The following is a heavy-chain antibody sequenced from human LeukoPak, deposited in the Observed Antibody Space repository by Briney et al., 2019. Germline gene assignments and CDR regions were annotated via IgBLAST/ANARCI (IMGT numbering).Heavy chain of an antibody. D-gene: IGHD4/OR15-4a*01. J-gene: IGHJ4*02. CDR3: ATVDYGGYFDY. CDR1: GCTFSSYT. V-gene: IGHV1-69*02. Sequence: ASVKVSCKASGCTFSSYTISWVRQAPGQGLEWMGRIIPILGIANYAQKFQGRVTITADKSTSTAYMELSSLRSEDTAVYYCATVDYGGYFDYWGQGTLVTVSS. CDR2: IIPILGIA.